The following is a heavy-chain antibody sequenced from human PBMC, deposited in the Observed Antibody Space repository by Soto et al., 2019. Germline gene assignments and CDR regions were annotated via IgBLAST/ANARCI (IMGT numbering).Heavy chain of an antibody. J-gene: IGHJ5*02. Sequence: QVQLVQSGAEVKKPGSSVKVSCKASGGTFSSYAISWVRQAPGQGLEWMGGIIPIFGTANYAQKFQGRVTITADESTSTADMELSSLRSEDTAVYYCARDLFGVVTTGNWFDPWGQGTLVTVSS. CDR3: ARDLFGVVTTGNWFDP. V-gene: IGHV1-69*12. CDR1: GGTFSSYA. CDR2: IIPIFGTA. D-gene: IGHD3-3*01.